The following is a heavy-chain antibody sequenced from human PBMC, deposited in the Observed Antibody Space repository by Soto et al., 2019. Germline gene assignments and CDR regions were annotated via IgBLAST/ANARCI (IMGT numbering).Heavy chain of an antibody. CDR3: ASSSIYYDSSGFPGAY. Sequence: QVQLVQSGAEVKKPGASVKVSCKASGYTFTSYDINWVRQATGQGLEWMGWMNPNSGNTGYAQKFQGRVTMTRNTSISTAYMELSSLRSEDTDVYYCASSSIYYDSSGFPGAYWGQGTLVTVSS. CDR2: MNPNSGNT. V-gene: IGHV1-8*01. J-gene: IGHJ4*02. CDR1: GYTFTSYD. D-gene: IGHD3-22*01.